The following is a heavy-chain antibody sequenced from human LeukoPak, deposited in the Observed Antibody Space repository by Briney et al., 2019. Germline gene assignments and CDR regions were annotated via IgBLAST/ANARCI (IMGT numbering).Heavy chain of an antibody. CDR2: ISSSSSYT. Sequence: PGGSLRLSCAASGFTFSDYYMSWIRQAPGKGLEWVSYISSSSSYTNYADSVKGRFTISRGNAENSLYLQMNSLRAEDTAVYYCARAGTYYYDSSGDWGQGTLVTVSS. D-gene: IGHD3-22*01. J-gene: IGHJ4*02. CDR3: ARAGTYYYDSSGD. V-gene: IGHV3-11*06. CDR1: GFTFSDYY.